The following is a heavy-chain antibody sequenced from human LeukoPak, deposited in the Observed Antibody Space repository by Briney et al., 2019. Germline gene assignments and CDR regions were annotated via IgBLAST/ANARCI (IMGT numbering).Heavy chain of an antibody. CDR3: AKDLASSWYEDAFDI. J-gene: IGHJ3*02. CDR1: GFTFDDYA. D-gene: IGHD6-13*01. CDR2: INWNGGDT. Sequence: GGSLRLSCAASGFTFDDYAMHWVRQAPGKGLEWVSGINWNGGDTGYADSVKGRFTISRDNGKNSLYLQMSSLRTEDTALYFCAKDLASSWYEDAFDIWGHGTMVTVSS. V-gene: IGHV3-9*01.